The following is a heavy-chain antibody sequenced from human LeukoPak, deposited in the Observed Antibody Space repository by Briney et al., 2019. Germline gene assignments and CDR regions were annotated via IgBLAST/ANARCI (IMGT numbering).Heavy chain of an antibody. D-gene: IGHD5-24*01. CDR1: GFTFSTYA. CDR3: ARAAVEMATITAFDI. J-gene: IGHJ3*02. Sequence: GGSLRLSCAASGFTFSTYAMNWVRQAPGKGLEWVSIISGSGGNTFYADAVKGRFTISRDNSINTLYLQMNNLRAEDTAVYYCARAAVEMATITAFDIWGQGTMVTVSS. V-gene: IGHV3-23*01. CDR2: ISGSGGNT.